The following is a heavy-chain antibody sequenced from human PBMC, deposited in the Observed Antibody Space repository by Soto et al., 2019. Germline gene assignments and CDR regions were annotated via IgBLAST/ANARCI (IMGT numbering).Heavy chain of an antibody. CDR2: IKQDGSEK. V-gene: IGHV3-7*01. Sequence: GESLKISCAASGFTFSSYWMSWVRQAPGKGLEWVANIKQDGSEKYYVDSVKGRFTISRDNAKNSLYLQMNSLRAEDTAVYYCASGEEWFGELFDYWGQGTLVTVSS. CDR3: ASGEEWFGELFDY. CDR1: GFTFSSYW. D-gene: IGHD3-10*01. J-gene: IGHJ4*02.